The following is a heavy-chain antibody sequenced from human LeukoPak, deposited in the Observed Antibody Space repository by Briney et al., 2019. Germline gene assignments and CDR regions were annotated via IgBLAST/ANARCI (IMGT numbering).Heavy chain of an antibody. CDR2: ISSGSTYI. Sequence: GGSLRLSCAASGFTFSSYSMNWVRQAPGKGLEWVSSISSGSTYIYYADSVKGRFTISRDNAKNSLYLQMNSLRAEDTAVYYCARKGKAVAGASDAFDIWGQGTMVTVSS. CDR3: ARKGKAVAGASDAFDI. D-gene: IGHD6-19*01. J-gene: IGHJ3*02. V-gene: IGHV3-21*01. CDR1: GFTFSSYS.